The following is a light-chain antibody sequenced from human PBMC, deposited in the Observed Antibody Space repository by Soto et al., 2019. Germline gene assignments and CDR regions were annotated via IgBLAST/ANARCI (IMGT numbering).Light chain of an antibody. CDR2: DAS. CDR1: HDITSY. V-gene: IGKV1-33*01. CDR3: QKCDYLPI. Sequence: DIQMTQSPSSLSASVGDRVTITCQASHDITSYLHWYQHKPGKAPKLLIYDASILEAGVPSRFSGSGAGTDVTCTISSLQPEDVATYYCQKCDYLPIFGPGTTVDLK. J-gene: IGKJ3*01.